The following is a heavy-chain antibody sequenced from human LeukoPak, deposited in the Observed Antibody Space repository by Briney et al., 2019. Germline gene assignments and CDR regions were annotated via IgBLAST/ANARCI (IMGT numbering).Heavy chain of an antibody. CDR1: GGSISSGSYY. J-gene: IGHJ3*02. Sequence: PSQTLSLTCTVSGGSISSGSYYWSWIRQPAGKGLEWIGRIYTSGSTNYNPSLKSRVTISVDTSKNQFSLKLSSVTAADTAVYYCARKDSSGYQDAFDIWGQGTMVTVSS. CDR3: ARKDSSGYQDAFDI. D-gene: IGHD3-22*01. V-gene: IGHV4-61*02. CDR2: IYTSGST.